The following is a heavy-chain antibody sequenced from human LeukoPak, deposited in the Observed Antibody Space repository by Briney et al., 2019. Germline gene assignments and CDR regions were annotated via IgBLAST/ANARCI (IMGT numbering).Heavy chain of an antibody. CDR3: ARARDGSYDY. CDR2: ISSSSRTV. V-gene: IGHV3-48*02. D-gene: IGHD1-26*01. Sequence: GGSLRLSCAASGFTLSSYNMNWVRQAPGKGLEWISYISSSSRTVHYADSVKGRFTISRDNAKNSLYLQMNSLRDEDTAVYYCARARDGSYDYWGQGTLVTVSS. CDR1: GFTLSSYN. J-gene: IGHJ4*02.